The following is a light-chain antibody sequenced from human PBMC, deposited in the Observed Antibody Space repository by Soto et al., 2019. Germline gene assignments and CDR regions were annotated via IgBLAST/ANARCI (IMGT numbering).Light chain of an antibody. J-gene: IGKJ5*01. CDR3: QQSYSTPIT. Sequence: DIQMTQSPSSLSASVGDIATITCRASQSISSYLNWYQQKPGKAPKLLIYAASSLQSGVPSRFSGSGPGTDFTLTISSLQPEDFATYYCQQSYSTPITFGQGTRLEIK. CDR2: AAS. CDR1: QSISSY. V-gene: IGKV1-39*01.